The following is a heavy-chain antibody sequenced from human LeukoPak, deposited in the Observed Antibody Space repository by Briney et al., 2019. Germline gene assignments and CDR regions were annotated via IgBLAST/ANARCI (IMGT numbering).Heavy chain of an antibody. Sequence: GESLRLSCTVSGFTFGDYAMSWFRQAPGKGLEWVGFIRSEAYGGTTEYAASVKGRFTISRDDSKSIAYLQMNSLKTEDTAVYYCTRQTTVTTPLFDYWGQGTLVTVSS. CDR1: GFTFGDYA. V-gene: IGHV3-49*03. CDR2: IRSEAYGGTT. CDR3: TRQTTVTTPLFDY. D-gene: IGHD4-17*01. J-gene: IGHJ4*02.